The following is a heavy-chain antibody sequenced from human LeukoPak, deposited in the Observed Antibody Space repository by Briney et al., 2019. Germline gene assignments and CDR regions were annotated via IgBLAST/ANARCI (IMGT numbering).Heavy chain of an antibody. J-gene: IGHJ4*02. CDR3: AREYSSGWYNEYYFDY. CDR1: GFTFSSYW. D-gene: IGHD6-19*01. Sequence: GGSLRLSCAASGFTFSSYWMHWVRQAPGKGLVWVSRINSDGSSTSYAESVKGRFTISRDNAKNTLYLQMNSLRAEDTAVYYCAREYSSGWYNEYYFDYWGQGTLVTVSS. V-gene: IGHV3-74*01. CDR2: INSDGSST.